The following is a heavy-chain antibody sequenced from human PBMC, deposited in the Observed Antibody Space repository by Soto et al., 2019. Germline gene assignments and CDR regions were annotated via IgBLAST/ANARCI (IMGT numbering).Heavy chain of an antibody. J-gene: IGHJ4*02. CDR2: ISGSGGST. CDR1: GFTFSSHG. D-gene: IGHD5-18*01. CDR3: AKDDGYGYGRRYY. V-gene: IGHV3-23*01. Sequence: GGSLRLSCAASGFTFSSHGMNWVRQAPGKGLEWVSTISGSGGSTYYADSVKGRFTISRENSKNTLYLQMNSLRAEDTAVYYCAKDDGYGYGRRYYWGQGTLVTVSS.